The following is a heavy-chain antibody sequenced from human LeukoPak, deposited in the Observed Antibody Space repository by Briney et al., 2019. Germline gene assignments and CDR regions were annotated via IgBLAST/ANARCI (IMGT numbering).Heavy chain of an antibody. V-gene: IGHV3-15*01. CDR3: TTQYYGSGSYYYYGMDV. J-gene: IGHJ6*02. D-gene: IGHD3-10*01. CDR1: GFTISNAW. Sequence: GGSLRLSCAASGFTISNAWMSWVRQAPGKGLEWVGRIKSKTDGGTTDYAAPVKGRFTISRDDSKNTLYLQMNSLKTEDTAVYYCTTQYYGSGSYYYYGMDVWGQGTTVTVSS. CDR2: IKSKTDGGTT.